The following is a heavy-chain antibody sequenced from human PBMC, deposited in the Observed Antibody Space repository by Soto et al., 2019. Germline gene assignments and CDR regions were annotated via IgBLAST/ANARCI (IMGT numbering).Heavy chain of an antibody. CDR2: IYNSGTT. CDR1: GGTISGYY. Sequence: PSETLSLTCTVTGGTISGYYWSWIRQAPGKGLEWIAYIYNSGTTNYNPSLKSRVTISEDSSKNQISLKLSSVTAADTAVYYCARHRRTTVAKFYIDSWGQGALVTVSS. D-gene: IGHD4-4*01. J-gene: IGHJ4*02. CDR3: ARHRRTTVAKFYIDS. V-gene: IGHV4-59*08.